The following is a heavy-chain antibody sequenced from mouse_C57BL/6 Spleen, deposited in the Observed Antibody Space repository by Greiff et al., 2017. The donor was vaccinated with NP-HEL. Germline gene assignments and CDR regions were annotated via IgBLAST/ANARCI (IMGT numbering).Heavy chain of an antibody. Sequence: VKLMESGAELMKPGASVKLSCKATGYTFTGYWIEWVKQRPGHGLEWIGEILPGSGSTNYNEKFKGKATFTADTSSNTAYMQLSSLTTEDSAIXYCARDEIYYGSSYFDYWGQGTTLTVSS. CDR1: GYTFTGYW. J-gene: IGHJ2*01. D-gene: IGHD2-2*01. CDR3: ARDEIYYGSSYFDY. V-gene: IGHV1-9*01. CDR2: ILPGSGST.